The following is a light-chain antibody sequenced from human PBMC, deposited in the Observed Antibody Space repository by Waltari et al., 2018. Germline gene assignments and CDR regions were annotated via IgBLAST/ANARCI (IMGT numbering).Light chain of an antibody. Sequence: DIQMTQSPSSVSASVGDRVIITCRASQGISNWLAWYQQKPGKGPKLLIYAASVLQTGVPPRFSGSGSGTDFTLTLRNLQPEEFATYFGQQGHCFPPTCGQGAKVEVK. V-gene: IGKV1-12*01. CDR2: AAS. CDR1: QGISNW. J-gene: IGKJ1*01. CDR3: QQGHCFPPT.